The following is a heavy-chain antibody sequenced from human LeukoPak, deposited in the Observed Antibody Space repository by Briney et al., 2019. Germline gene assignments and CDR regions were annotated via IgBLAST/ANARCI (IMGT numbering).Heavy chain of an antibody. CDR2: IIGSAANT. CDR3: AKYTSGTSYRGLDQ. CDR1: GLTVSSYA. V-gene: IGHV3-23*01. J-gene: IGHJ4*01. D-gene: IGHD3-10*01. Sequence: GGSLRLSCGASGLTVSSYAVSWVRQAPGKGLEWVSTIIGSAANTYYADSVKGRFTISRDDSKNTVYLQMNSLRSEDTAVYYCAKYTSGTSYRGLDQWGHGTLVTVSS.